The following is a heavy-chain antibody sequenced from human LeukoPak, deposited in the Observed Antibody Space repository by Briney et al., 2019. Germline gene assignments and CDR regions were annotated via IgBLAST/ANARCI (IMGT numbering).Heavy chain of an antibody. CDR1: GGTFSSYA. V-gene: IGHV1-69*13. CDR2: IIPIFGTA. Sequence: SVKVSCKASGGTFSSYAISWVRQAPGQGLAWMGGIIPIFGTANYAQKFQGRVTITADESTSTAYMELSSLRPEDTAVYYCATPSSGSLWSGYLWGQGTLVTVSS. CDR3: ATPSSGSLWSGYL. D-gene: IGHD3-3*01. J-gene: IGHJ4*02.